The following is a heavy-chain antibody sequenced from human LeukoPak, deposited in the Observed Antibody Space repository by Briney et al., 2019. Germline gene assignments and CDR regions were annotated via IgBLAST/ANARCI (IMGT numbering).Heavy chain of an antibody. CDR1: GFTFSSYG. CDR3: ATGSSSGWYGRLDY. V-gene: IGHV3-30*02. Sequence: GGSLRLSCAASGFTFSSYGMHWVRQAPGKGLEWVAFIRYDGSNKYCVDSVKGRFTISRDNSKNTLYLQMNSLRAEDTAVYCATGSSSGWYGRLDYWGQGTLVTVSS. J-gene: IGHJ4*02. CDR2: IRYDGSNK. D-gene: IGHD6-19*01.